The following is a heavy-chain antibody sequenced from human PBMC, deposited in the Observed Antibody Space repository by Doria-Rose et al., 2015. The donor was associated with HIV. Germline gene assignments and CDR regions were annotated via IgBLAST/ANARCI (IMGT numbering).Heavy chain of an antibody. CDR3: ARIKSSRWYHKYYFDF. V-gene: IGHV2-26*01. D-gene: IGHD6-13*01. CDR2: IFSDHER. CDR1: GVSLSSPGMG. J-gene: IGHJ4*02. Sequence: QVTLKESGPVLVKPTETLTLTCTVSGVSLSSPGMGVSWIRQPPGKALEWLANIFSDHERSYKTSLKSRLTISRSTSKCQVVLTMTDMDPVDTATYYCARIKSSRWYHKYYFDFWGQGTLVIVSA.